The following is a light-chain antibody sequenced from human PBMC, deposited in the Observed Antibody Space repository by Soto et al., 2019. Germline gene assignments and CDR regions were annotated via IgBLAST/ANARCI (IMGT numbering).Light chain of an antibody. CDR1: QSISTN. V-gene: IGKV3-15*01. CDR3: LQYNNRPPYA. Sequence: ETVMTQSPATLSVSPGERVTLSCRASQSISTNLAWYQQRPGQAPRLLIYGASRMATDIPARFSASGSHMGFTLTISSLQSEDFAGYYCLQYNNRPPYAFGQGTQLEIK. CDR2: GAS. J-gene: IGKJ2*01.